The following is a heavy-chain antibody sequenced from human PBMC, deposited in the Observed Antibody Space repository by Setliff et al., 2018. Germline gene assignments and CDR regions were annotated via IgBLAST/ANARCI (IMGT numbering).Heavy chain of an antibody. V-gene: IGHV1-8*01. D-gene: IGHD3-9*01. J-gene: IGHJ4*02. Sequence: GASVKVSCKASGYTFTSYDINWVRQATGQGLEWMGWMNPNSGNTGYAQKFQGRVTMTRNTSISTAYMELSSLRSEDTAVYYCARPFRPSSLLYYDILTGYLTGEPLDYWGQGTLVTVSS. CDR2: MNPNSGNT. CDR1: GYTFTSYD. CDR3: ARPFRPSSLLYYDILTGYLTGEPLDY.